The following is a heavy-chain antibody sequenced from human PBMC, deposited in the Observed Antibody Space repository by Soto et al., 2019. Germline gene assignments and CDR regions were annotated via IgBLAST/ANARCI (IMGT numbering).Heavy chain of an antibody. V-gene: IGHV1-69*02. J-gene: IGHJ6*03. D-gene: IGHD2-15*01. CDR2: FIPIQGKA. CDR3: ARCFVIVHIGYMDV. Sequence: QVQLVQSGAEVKKPGSSVKVSCEASGGTFTNYIFSWVRQAPGQGLEWMGRFIPIQGKADYALKFQDRVTFTADESTKPVYMEMRGLRPEDTALYFCARCFVIVHIGYMDVWGKGTAISVSS. CDR1: GGTFTNYI.